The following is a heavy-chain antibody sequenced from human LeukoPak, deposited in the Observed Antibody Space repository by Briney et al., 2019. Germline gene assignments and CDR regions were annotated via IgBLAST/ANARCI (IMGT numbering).Heavy chain of an antibody. J-gene: IGHJ4*02. CDR1: GYTFTGYY. V-gene: IGHV1-2*02. Sequence: GASVKVSCKASGYTFTGYYTHWVRQAPGQGLEWMGWINPNSGGTNYAQKFQGRVTMTRDTSISTAYMELSRLRSDDTAVYYCARDPGGSSGFDYWGQGTLVTVSS. CDR3: ARDPGGSSGFDY. D-gene: IGHD6-6*01. CDR2: INPNSGGT.